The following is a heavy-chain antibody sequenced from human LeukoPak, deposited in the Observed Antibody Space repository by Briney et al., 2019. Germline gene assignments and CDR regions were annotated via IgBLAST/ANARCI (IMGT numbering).Heavy chain of an antibody. CDR3: ARVGEGAAKD. V-gene: IGHV3-53*01. J-gene: IGHJ4*02. CDR1: GFTVSSNY. D-gene: IGHD1-26*01. Sequence: GGSLRLSCAASGFTVSSNYMSWVRQAPGKGLEWVSVIYSAGNTYYADSVKGRLTISRDNSKNTLYLQMNSLTVEDTAVYYCARVGEGAAKDWGQGTLVTVSS. CDR2: IYSAGNT.